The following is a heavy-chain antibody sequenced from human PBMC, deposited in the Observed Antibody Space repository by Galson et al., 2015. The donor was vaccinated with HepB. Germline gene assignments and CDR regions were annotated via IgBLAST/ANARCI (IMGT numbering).Heavy chain of an antibody. D-gene: IGHD3-10*01. CDR1: GGSISSGGYY. CDR3: ARVKYYGPGTYGMDV. CDR2: IYYSGST. Sequence: TLSLTCTVSGGSISSGGYYWSWIRQHPGKGLEWIGYIYYSGSTYYNPSLKSRVTISVDTSKNQFSLKLSSVTAADTAVYYCARVKYYGPGTYGMDVWGQGTTVTVSS. V-gene: IGHV4-31*03. J-gene: IGHJ6*02.